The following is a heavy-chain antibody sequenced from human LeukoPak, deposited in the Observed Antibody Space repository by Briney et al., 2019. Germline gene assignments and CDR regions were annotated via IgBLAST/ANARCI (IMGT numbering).Heavy chain of an antibody. CDR2: ISGSVCST. V-gene: IGHV3-23*01. J-gene: IGHJ4*02. CDR1: GFTFSSYA. D-gene: IGHD5-24*01. CDR3: ARPSPPGDGYNPCDY. Sequence: GGSLRPSCAASGFTFSSYAMSWVRQAPGKGLEWVSGISGSVCSTFYADSVKGRFTISRDNSKNTVYLQMNSLRTEDTAVYYCARPSPPGDGYNPCDYWGPGALVIVSS.